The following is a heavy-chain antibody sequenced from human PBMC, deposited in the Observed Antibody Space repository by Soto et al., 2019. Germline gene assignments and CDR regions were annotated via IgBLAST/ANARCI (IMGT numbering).Heavy chain of an antibody. CDR1: GYTFTGHY. Sequence: VKVSCKASGYTFTGHYMHWVRQVSGRRLEFLGWLKPDNGGTYYAPKFQGRVTFTRDTSNTTAYMEMSGLHSDDTAVYFCARDLCPLGSGSPCPTFGMDLWGQGTTVTVSS. V-gene: IGHV1-2*02. D-gene: IGHD3-10*01. CDR2: LKPDNGGT. J-gene: IGHJ6*02. CDR3: ARDLCPLGSGSPCPTFGMDL.